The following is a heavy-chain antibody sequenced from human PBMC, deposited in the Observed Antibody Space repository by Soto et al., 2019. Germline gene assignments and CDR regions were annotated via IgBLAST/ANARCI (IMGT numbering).Heavy chain of an antibody. D-gene: IGHD3-10*01. V-gene: IGHV4-30-2*01. Sequence: SETLSLTCTVSGGSISSGGYSWSWIRQPPGKGLEWIGYIYHSGSTYYNPSLKSRVTISVDRSKNQFSLKLSSVTAADTAVYYCAEIHGGTMVRGVSSWDWFDPWGQGTLVTVSS. CDR1: GGSISSGGYS. J-gene: IGHJ5*02. CDR3: AEIHGGTMVRGVSSWDWFDP. CDR2: IYHSGST.